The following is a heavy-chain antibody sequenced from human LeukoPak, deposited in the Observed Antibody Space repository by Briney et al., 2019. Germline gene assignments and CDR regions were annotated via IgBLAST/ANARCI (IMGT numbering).Heavy chain of an antibody. Sequence: GGSLRLSCAASGVSVSSNFMIWVRQAPGKGLERVSYISSSSSTIYYADSVKGRFTISRDNAKNSLYLQMNSLRDEDTAVYYCARDSTVTTSPYFDYWGQGTLVTVSS. J-gene: IGHJ4*02. CDR1: GVSVSSNF. CDR2: ISSSSSTI. CDR3: ARDSTVTTSPYFDY. D-gene: IGHD4-17*01. V-gene: IGHV3-48*02.